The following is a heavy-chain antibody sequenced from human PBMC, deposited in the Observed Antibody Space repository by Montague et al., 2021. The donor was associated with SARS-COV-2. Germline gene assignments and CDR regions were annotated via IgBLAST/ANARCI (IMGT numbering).Heavy chain of an antibody. J-gene: IGHJ6*02. CDR2: IFYTGAT. CDR3: AGGVLMSYYLYYGMDV. D-gene: IGHD3-10*02. Sequence: SETLSLTCTVSSGSVYGHYLAWIRQPPGKGLECIAYIFYTGATYYNPSLESRVSISVDTSKNQVALKLSSVTAADTAVYYCAGGVLMSYYLYYGMDVWGQGTTVTVSS. V-gene: IGHV4-59*02. CDR1: SGSVYGHY.